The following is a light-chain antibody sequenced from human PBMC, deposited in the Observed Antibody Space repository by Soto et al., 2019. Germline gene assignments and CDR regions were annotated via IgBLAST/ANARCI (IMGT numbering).Light chain of an antibody. CDR3: QQYNNWPPYT. Sequence: VMTQSPATLSVSPGERATLSCRASQSISHNLAWYQQKPGQAPRLLIFGASTRATGISARFSGSGSGTEFTLTISSLQSEDFAVYYCQQYNNWPPYTFGQGTRLEIK. CDR1: QSISHN. J-gene: IGKJ5*01. V-gene: IGKV3-15*01. CDR2: GAS.